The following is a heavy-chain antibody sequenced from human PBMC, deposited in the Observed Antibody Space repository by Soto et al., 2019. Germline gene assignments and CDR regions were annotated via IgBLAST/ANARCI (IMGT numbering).Heavy chain of an antibody. V-gene: IGHV5-10-1*01. Sequence: GESLKISCKGSGYKFTNYCLSWVLQRPGKGLEWMGRIDPSDSYINYSPSFRGHVTISIDESISTAHLQWSSLKASDTATYYCAIVTAETAYHYFDFWGQGTLVTVSS. D-gene: IGHD1-1*01. CDR1: GYKFTNYC. CDR3: AIVTAETAYHYFDF. J-gene: IGHJ4*02. CDR2: IDPSDSYI.